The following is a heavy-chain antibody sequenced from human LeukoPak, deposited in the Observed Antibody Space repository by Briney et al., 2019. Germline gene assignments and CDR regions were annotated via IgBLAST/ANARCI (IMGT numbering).Heavy chain of an antibody. CDR3: ARRYSGSYLRSYYFDY. CDR1: GGSFGGYY. D-gene: IGHD1-26*01. Sequence: SETLSLTCAVYGGSFGGYYWSWIRQPPGKGLEWIGEINHSGSTNYNPSLKSRVTISVDTSKNQFSLKLSSVTAADTAVYYCARRYSGSYLRSYYFDYWGQGTLVTVSS. J-gene: IGHJ4*02. V-gene: IGHV4-34*01. CDR2: INHSGST.